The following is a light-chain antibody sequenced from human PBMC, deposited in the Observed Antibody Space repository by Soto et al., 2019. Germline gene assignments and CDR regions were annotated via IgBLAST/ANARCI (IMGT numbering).Light chain of an antibody. J-gene: IGLJ1*01. CDR2: DVT. V-gene: IGLV2-14*01. CDR1: GSDVGGYNY. Sequence: QSVLTQPASVSGSPGQSITISCTGTGSDVGGYNYVSWYQQYPGKAPKLMIYDVTNRPSGVSNRFSGFKSGNTAALIIFGLQAEDEADYYCCSYTSSSTYVFGTGTKLTVL. CDR3: CSYTSSSTYV.